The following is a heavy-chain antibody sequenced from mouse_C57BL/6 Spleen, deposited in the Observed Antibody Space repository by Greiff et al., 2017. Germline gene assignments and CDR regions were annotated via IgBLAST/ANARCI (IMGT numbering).Heavy chain of an antibody. CDR2: IYPGDGDT. CDR1: GYAFSSSW. CDR3: ARRTRKDGYYGGDYCDY. J-gene: IGHJ2*01. V-gene: IGHV1-82*01. D-gene: IGHD2-3*01. Sequence: VQLQQSGPELVKPGASVKISCKASGYAFSSSWMNWVKQRPGKGLEWIGRIYPGDGDTNYNGKFKGKATLTADKSSSTAYMQLSSLTSEDSAVYFCARRTRKDGYYGGDYCDYWGQGTTLTVSS.